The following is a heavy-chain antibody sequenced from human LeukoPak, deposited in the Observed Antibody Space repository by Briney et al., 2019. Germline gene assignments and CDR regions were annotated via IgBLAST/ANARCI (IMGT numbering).Heavy chain of an antibody. CDR3: ARRPAAGRFDY. CDR2: IYPGDSDT. CDR1: GYSFTSYW. J-gene: IGHJ4*02. D-gene: IGHD6-13*01. Sequence: GESLKISCKGSGYSFTSYWIGWVRQMPGKGLEWMGIIYPGDSDTRYSPSFQGQVSISVDKFISTVYLQWNSLKASDTAMYYCARRPAAGRFDYWGQGTLVTVSS. V-gene: IGHV5-51*01.